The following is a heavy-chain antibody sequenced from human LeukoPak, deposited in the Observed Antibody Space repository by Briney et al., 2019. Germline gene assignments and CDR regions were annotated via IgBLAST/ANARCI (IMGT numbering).Heavy chain of an antibody. D-gene: IGHD5-24*01. CDR2: ISSSGINT. Sequence: GGSLRLSCAASGFTFSSYGMIWVRQAPGKGLEWVSAISSSGINTYYADSVKGRFTISRDNSKNTLYLQMNSLRAEDTAVYYCAREEMATTAFDYWGQGTLVTVSS. V-gene: IGHV3-23*01. CDR1: GFTFSSYG. J-gene: IGHJ4*02. CDR3: AREEMATTAFDY.